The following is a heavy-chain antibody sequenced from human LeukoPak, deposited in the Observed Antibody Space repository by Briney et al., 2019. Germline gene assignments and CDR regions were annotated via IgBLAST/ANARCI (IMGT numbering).Heavy chain of an antibody. J-gene: IGHJ4*02. CDR1: GFSFDDHA. V-gene: IGHV3-9*01. CDR2: ITWNSGRI. Sequence: GGSLRLSCTASGFSFDDHAMHWVRQAPGKGLEWVSSITWNSGRIGYADSVKGRFTISRDNAKNSLYLQMNSLRLEDTAWYYCAKVLLPRGITPLDSWGQGTLVTASS. CDR3: AKVLLPRGITPLDS.